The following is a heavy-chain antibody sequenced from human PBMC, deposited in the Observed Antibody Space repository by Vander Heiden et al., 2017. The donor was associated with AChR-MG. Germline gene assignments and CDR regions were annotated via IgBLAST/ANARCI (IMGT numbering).Heavy chain of an antibody. CDR2: IRYDGSNK. D-gene: IGHD3-22*01. J-gene: IGHJ6*02. Sequence: QVQLVESGGGVVQPAGSLGLSCAASGLTFSSYGMHGVRQAPGKGLEWVEFIRYDGSNKYYADSVKGRFTISRDNSKNTLYLQMNSLRAEDTAVYYCAKEVDYDSYYYYGMDVWGQGTTVTVSS. CDR3: AKEVDYDSYYYYGMDV. V-gene: IGHV3-30*02. CDR1: GLTFSSYG.